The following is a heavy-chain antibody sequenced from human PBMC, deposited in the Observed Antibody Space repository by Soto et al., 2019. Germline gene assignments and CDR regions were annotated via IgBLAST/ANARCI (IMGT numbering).Heavy chain of an antibody. D-gene: IGHD1-1*01. V-gene: IGHV4-34*01. J-gene: IGHJ4*02. CDR3: ARGSGIVALPGELEDVKYDY. CDR1: GQSFSGHS. Sequence: QVQLQQWGAGLVKPSETLSLSCAVYGQSFSGHSWAWIRQPPGKGLEWIGEIHESGSTYYNPSLKSRVTISTDTSKKQFSLKLSSVSAADTAAYFCARGSGIVALPGELEDVKYDYWGQGTLVNVSS. CDR2: IHESGST.